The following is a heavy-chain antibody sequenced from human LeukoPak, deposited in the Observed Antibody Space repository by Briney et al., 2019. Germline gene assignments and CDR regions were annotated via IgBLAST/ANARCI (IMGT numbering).Heavy chain of an antibody. CDR2: IRSKANNYAT. CDR3: SRHGRITMVRGVYSVDYYYMDV. CDR1: DLTFSGSD. J-gene: IGHJ6*03. D-gene: IGHD3-10*01. V-gene: IGHV3-73*01. Sequence: PGGSLRLSCVPSDLTFSGSDIHWVRQASGKGLEWVGRIRSKANNYATAYGASVKGRFTISRDDSKNTAYLQMKSLKFEDTALYYCSRHGRITMVRGVYSVDYYYMDVWGKGTTVTVSS.